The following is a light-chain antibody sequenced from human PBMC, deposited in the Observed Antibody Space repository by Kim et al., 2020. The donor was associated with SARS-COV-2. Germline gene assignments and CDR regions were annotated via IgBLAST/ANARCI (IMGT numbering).Light chain of an antibody. CDR3: QQRYNTPLT. V-gene: IGKV1-39*01. J-gene: IGKJ1*01. CDR2: VAT. CDR1: QSVDNE. Sequence: ASIGDRVTITCRASQSVDNELNWFQQRPGQTPKLLIYVATNLHSGVPSRFSGSGSGTDFTLTITSLQPEDVATYFCQQRYNTPLTFGQGTKVDIK.